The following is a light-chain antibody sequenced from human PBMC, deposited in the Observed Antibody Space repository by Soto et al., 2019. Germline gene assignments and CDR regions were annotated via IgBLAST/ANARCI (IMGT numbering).Light chain of an antibody. CDR3: QQRNSYPIT. Sequence: EIQMTQSPPTLAASIGERVTITCRASQTISSSLAWYQQKAGQAPKLLIYGASSLESGVPSRFSGSASGTEFTLTISSLQPEDFATYYCQQRNSYPITFGQGTRLEIK. CDR2: GAS. CDR1: QTISSS. J-gene: IGKJ5*01. V-gene: IGKV1-5*01.